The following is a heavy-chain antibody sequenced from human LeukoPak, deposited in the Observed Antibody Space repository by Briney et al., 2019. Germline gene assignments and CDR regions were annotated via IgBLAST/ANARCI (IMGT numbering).Heavy chain of an antibody. CDR1: GLTFINYV. Sequence: GGPLSLSCSASGLTFINYVLHWVRQPPGRELDFFPGISSIGGSTNYPDSVKDRFSISRDNSKNTLYLQMTSLRADDTAVYYCVKDQHCSTISCATRTGFDPWGQGTSVTVSS. D-gene: IGHD2-2*01. CDR3: VKDQHCSTISCATRTGFDP. J-gene: IGHJ5*02. CDR2: ISSIGGST. V-gene: IGHV3-64D*06.